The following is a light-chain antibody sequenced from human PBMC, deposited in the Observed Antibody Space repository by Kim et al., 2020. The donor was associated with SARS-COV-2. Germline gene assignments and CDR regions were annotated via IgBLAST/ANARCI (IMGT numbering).Light chain of an antibody. CDR3: QQHSNWPPTIT. Sequence: EVVLTQSPVTLSLSPGERATLSCRASQNVGGYLAWYQQKPGQAPRLLIYDASSRATGIPGRFSGSGSGTDYSLTISSLEPEDFAIYYCQQHSNWPPTITFGQGTRLEIK. V-gene: IGKV3-11*01. J-gene: IGKJ5*01. CDR1: QNVGGY. CDR2: DAS.